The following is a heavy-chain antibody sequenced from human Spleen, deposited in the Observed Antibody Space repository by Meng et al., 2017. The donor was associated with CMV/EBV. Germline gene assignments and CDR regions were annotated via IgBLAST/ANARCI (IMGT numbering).Heavy chain of an antibody. J-gene: IGHJ6*02. CDR3: AKTDV. CDR1: GFTFSSYA. V-gene: IGHV3-23*03. CDR2: IFSGSSST. Sequence: GGSLRLSCAASGFTFSSYAMHWVRQAPGQGLEWVAVIFSGSSSTDYADSVKGRFTISRDNSKKTLYLQMNSLRAEDTAVYYCAKTDVWGQGTTVTVSS.